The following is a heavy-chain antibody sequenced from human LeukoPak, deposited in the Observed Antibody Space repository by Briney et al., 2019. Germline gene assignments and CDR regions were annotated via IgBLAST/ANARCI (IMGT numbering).Heavy chain of an antibody. Sequence: KPGGSLRLSCAASGLTFSDYYRRWIRQAPGKGLEWVSYIRSSSSNKNHAASVKGRFTISRDNAKNSLYLKMNSLRAEDTAVYYCAREIPDYGMDVWGPGTTVTVS. V-gene: IGHV3-11*05. CDR1: GLTFSDYY. D-gene: IGHD2-21*01. J-gene: IGHJ6*02. CDR3: AREIPDYGMDV. CDR2: IRSSSSNK.